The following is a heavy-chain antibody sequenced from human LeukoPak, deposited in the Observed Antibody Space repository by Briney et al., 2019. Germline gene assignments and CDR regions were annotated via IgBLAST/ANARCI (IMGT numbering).Heavy chain of an antibody. Sequence: GGSLRLSCAASGFSFSAAWTTWVRQAPGKGLGWVATIKNDGSDKYYVDSVKGRFTLSRDNAKNSVYLQMNSLRVEDTAVYYCVNLGYSDGGQGTLVTVSS. J-gene: IGHJ4*02. CDR3: VNLGYSD. V-gene: IGHV3-7*01. CDR2: IKNDGSDK. CDR1: GFSFSAAW. D-gene: IGHD5-12*01.